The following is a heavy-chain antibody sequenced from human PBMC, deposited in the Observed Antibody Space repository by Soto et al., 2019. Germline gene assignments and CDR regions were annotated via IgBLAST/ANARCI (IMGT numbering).Heavy chain of an antibody. D-gene: IGHD6-13*01. CDR3: VRVRSSPCGLDDFEI. V-gene: IGHV3-72*01. Sequence: EVQLVESGGGLVQPGGSLRLSCAASGFTFSDHYMDWVRQAPGKGLEWVGRTRDKANSYSTEYAAYVKGRFTISRDDSKSSLYLQMNSLKTEDTAVYYCVRVRSSPCGLDDFEIWGQGTMVTVSS. CDR2: TRDKANSYST. CDR1: GFTFSDHY. J-gene: IGHJ3*02.